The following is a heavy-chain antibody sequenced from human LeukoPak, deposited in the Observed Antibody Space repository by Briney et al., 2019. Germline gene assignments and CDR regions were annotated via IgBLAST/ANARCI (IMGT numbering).Heavy chain of an antibody. D-gene: IGHD2-15*01. CDR2: INPNSGGT. Sequence: ASVKVSCKASGYTFTGYYMHWVRQAPGQGLEWMGWINPNSGGTNYAQKFQGRVAMTRDTSISTAYMELSRLRSDDTAVYYCARGPVLRCSGGSCYLFFDYWGQGNLVTVSS. V-gene: IGHV1-2*02. CDR1: GYTFTGYY. CDR3: ARGPVLRCSGGSCYLFFDY. J-gene: IGHJ4*02.